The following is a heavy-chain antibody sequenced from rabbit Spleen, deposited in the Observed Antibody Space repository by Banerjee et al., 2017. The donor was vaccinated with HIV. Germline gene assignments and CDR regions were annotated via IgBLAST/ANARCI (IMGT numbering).Heavy chain of an antibody. CDR1: GVSFSSSSY. CDR3: ARDDALTHSYAFNL. V-gene: IGHV1S40*01. D-gene: IGHD4-1*01. Sequence: QSLEESGGDLVKPGASLTLTCTASGVSFSSSSYMCWVRQAPGKGLEWIACIDTGSSGFTYFATWAKGRFTCSKTSSTTVTLQMTRLTAADTATYFCARDDALTHSYAFNLWGPGTLVTVS. J-gene: IGHJ4*01. CDR2: IDTGSSGFT.